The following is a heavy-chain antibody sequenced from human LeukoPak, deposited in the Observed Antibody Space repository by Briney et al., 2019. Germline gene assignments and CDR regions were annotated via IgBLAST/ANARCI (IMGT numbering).Heavy chain of an antibody. CDR3: ARVPAYGSGSLHAFDI. CDR1: GFTFSSYG. CDR2: IRYDGSNK. V-gene: IGHV3-30*02. J-gene: IGHJ3*02. Sequence: SGGSLRLSCAASGFTFSSYGMHWVRQAPGKGLGWVAFIRYDGSNKYYADSVKGRFTISRDNSKNTLYLQMNSLRAEDTAVYYCARVPAYGSGSLHAFDIWGQGTMVTVSS. D-gene: IGHD3-10*01.